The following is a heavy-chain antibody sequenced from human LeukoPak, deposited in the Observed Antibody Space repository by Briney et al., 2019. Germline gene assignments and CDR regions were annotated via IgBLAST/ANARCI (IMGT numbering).Heavy chain of an antibody. Sequence: TGGSLRLSCLASGFKFSAHYMDWVRQAPGKGLGWVGRIRNKDTKYVTEYAASVKGRFTISRDDSRDLLYLQMNSLKTEDTAMYYCTRVAPYCGGDCYSRYFDYWGQGILVSVSS. CDR3: TRVAPYCGGDCYSRYFDY. CDR2: IRNKDTKYVT. J-gene: IGHJ4*02. D-gene: IGHD2-21*02. CDR1: GFKFSAHY. V-gene: IGHV3-72*01.